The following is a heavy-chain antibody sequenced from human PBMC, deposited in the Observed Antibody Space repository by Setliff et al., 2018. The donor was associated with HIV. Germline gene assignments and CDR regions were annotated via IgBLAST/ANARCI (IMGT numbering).Heavy chain of an antibody. J-gene: IGHJ4*01. CDR1: GGSISSGGYY. Sequence: SETLSLTCAVSGGSISSGGYYWGWIRQPPGKGLEWIGSIYHSGSTYYNPSLKSRVTISVDTSKNQFSLKLSSVTAADTAVYYCARDARWLQFPYFDYWGQGTLVTVSS. V-gene: IGHV4-39*07. D-gene: IGHD5-12*01. CDR2: IYHSGST. CDR3: ARDARWLQFPYFDY.